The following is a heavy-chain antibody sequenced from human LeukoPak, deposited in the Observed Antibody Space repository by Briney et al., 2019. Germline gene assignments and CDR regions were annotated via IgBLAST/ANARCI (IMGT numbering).Heavy chain of an antibody. Sequence: ASVKVSCKTSGYTFTGQYLHWVQQAPGQGLEWMGWINPNTGGTNYAQQFQGRITMTRDTSIRSAYMDLSRLASDDTAVYYCARDNLPHLRLGNYFDSWGQGTLVTVSS. CDR3: ARDNLPHLRLGNYFDS. V-gene: IGHV1-2*02. CDR1: GYTFTGQY. J-gene: IGHJ4*02. D-gene: IGHD3-16*01. CDR2: INPNTGGT.